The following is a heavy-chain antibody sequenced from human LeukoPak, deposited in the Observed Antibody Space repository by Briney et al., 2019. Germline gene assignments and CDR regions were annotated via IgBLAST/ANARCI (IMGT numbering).Heavy chain of an antibody. CDR2: IWYDGSNK. CDR3: ATGRGYSYGPFDY. CDR1: GFTFSSYG. Sequence: GGSLRLSCAASGFTFSSYGMHWVRQAPGKGLEWVAVIWYDGSNKYYADSVKGRFTISRDNSKNTLYLQMNSLRAEDTAVYYCATGRGYSYGPFDYWGQGTLVTVSS. V-gene: IGHV3-33*01. J-gene: IGHJ4*02. D-gene: IGHD5-18*01.